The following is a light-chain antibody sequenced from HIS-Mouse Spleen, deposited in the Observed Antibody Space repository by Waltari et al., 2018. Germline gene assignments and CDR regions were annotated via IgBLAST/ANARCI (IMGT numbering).Light chain of an antibody. Sequence: SYELTQPPSVSVSPGQTPRINCPGYAFQKNCAYGYPQKSGQAPLLVIYEDSKRPTGSPGRFSGSSSGTMATLTISGAQVEDEADYYCYSTDSSGNHRVFGGGTKLTVL. CDR3: YSTDSSGNHRV. CDR2: EDS. J-gene: IGLJ2*01. V-gene: IGLV3-10*01. CDR1: AFQKNC.